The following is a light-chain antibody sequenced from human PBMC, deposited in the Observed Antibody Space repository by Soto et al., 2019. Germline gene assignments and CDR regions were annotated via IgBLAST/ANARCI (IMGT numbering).Light chain of an antibody. CDR3: AAWDDSLSGVV. J-gene: IGLJ2*01. V-gene: IGLV1-47*01. CDR1: SSNIGSNS. Sequence: QSVLTQPPSASGTPGQRVTISCSGSSSNIGSNSVYWYQQLPGTAPKLLIYMDNQRPSGVPDRFSGSKSGTSASLAISGLRSEDEADYYCAAWDDSLSGVVFGGGTKLTVL. CDR2: MDN.